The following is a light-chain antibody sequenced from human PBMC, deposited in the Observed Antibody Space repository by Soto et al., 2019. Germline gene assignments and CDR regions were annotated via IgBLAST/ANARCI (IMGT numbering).Light chain of an antibody. CDR1: QSISSY. J-gene: IGKJ4*01. V-gene: IGKV1-9*01. Sequence: DIQMTQSPSSLSASVGDRVTITCRASQSISSYLNWYQQKPGKAPKLLISAASTLHSGVPSRFSGSGSDTDFTLTISNLQPEDFATYYCQQLWTYPLTFGGGTKVEIK. CDR2: AAS. CDR3: QQLWTYPLT.